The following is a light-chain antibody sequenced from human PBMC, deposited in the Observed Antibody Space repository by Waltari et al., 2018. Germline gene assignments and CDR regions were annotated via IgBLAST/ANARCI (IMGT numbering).Light chain of an antibody. CDR3: ASWDESQYV. V-gene: IGLV1-47*01. Sequence: QSVLTQPPSASATPGQRVSISCSGSHSNLGSNYLYWYQQLPGTAPKPPTYRSNQRASRVPDRFSASKDGTSDSLAISERRSEDEGIYYCASWDESQYVFGPGTTVSVL. CDR1: HSNLGSNY. J-gene: IGLJ1*01. CDR2: RSN.